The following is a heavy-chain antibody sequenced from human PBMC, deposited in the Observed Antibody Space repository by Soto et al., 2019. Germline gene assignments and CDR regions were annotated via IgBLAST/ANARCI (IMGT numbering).Heavy chain of an antibody. CDR3: ARGYCSSTSCYDAGYFDY. J-gene: IGHJ4*02. CDR2: IYWDDDK. V-gene: IGHV2-5*02. Sequence: QITLKESGPTLVKPTQTLTLTCTFSGFSLSTSGVGVGWIRQPPGKALEWLALIYWDDDKRYSPSLKSRLTITKDTSKNQVVLTMTNMDSVDTATYYCARGYCSSTSCYDAGYFDYWGQGTLVTVSS. CDR1: GFSLSTSGVG. D-gene: IGHD2-2*01.